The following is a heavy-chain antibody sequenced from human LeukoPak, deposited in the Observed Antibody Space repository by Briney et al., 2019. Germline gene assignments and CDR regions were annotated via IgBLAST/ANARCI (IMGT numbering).Heavy chain of an antibody. CDR1: GYTFTSYA. D-gene: IGHD3-3*01. J-gene: IGHJ6*02. CDR2: INAGNGNT. V-gene: IGHV1-3*01. Sequence: ASVTVPCKASGYTFTSYAMHWVRQAPGQRLEWMGWINAGNGNTKYSQKFQGRVTITRDTSASTAYMELSSLRSEDTAVYYCARDRRFLDYYYGMDVWGQGTTVTVSS. CDR3: ARDRRFLDYYYGMDV.